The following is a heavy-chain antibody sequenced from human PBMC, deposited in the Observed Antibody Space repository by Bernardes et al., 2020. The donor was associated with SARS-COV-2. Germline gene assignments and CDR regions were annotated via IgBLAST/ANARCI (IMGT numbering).Heavy chain of an antibody. J-gene: IGHJ3*02. CDR3: ARDRRYYDSSGPSSFDI. CDR1: GGSISSYY. V-gene: IGHV4-59*01. D-gene: IGHD3-22*01. Sequence: SETLSLTCTVSGGSISSYYWSWIRQPPGKGLEWIGYIYYSGSTNYNPSLKSRVTISVDTSKNQFSLKLSSVTAADTAVYYCARDRRYYDSSGPSSFDIWGQGTMVTVSS. CDR2: IYYSGST.